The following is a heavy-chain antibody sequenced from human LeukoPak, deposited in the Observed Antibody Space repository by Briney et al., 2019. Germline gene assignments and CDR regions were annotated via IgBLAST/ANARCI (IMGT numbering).Heavy chain of an antibody. J-gene: IGHJ3*02. V-gene: IGHV1-69*05. D-gene: IGHD3-22*01. CDR2: IIAICGTA. Sequence: SVKVSCKASGGTFSSYAISWVRQAPRQGLEWMGRIIAICGTANYAQKFQGRVTITTDESTSTAYIELSSLRSEDAAVYYCARDSNYDSSGYYFCAFDICGPGTMVTVSS. CDR1: GGTFSSYA. CDR3: ARDSNYDSSGYYFCAFDI.